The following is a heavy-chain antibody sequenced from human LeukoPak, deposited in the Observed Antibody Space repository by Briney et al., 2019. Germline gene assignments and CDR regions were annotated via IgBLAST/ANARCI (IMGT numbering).Heavy chain of an antibody. CDR1: GYSISSGYL. J-gene: IGHJ4*02. CDR3: VRDGYSGHDGL. Sequence: PSETLSLTCTVSGYSISSGYLWGWIRQPPGKGLEWIGSIDGSGTSYYNPSLKSRVTISVDTSKNQFSLKLSSVTAADTAVYYCVRDGYSGHDGLWGQGTLVTVSS. V-gene: IGHV4-38-2*02. D-gene: IGHD5-12*01. CDR2: IDGSGTS.